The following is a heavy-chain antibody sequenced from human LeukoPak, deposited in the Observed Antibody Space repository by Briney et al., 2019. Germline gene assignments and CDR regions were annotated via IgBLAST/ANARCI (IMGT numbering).Heavy chain of an antibody. J-gene: IGHJ4*02. CDR2: IWYDGSNK. Sequence: PGGSLRLSCAASGFTFSSYGMHWVRQAPGKGLEWVAVIWYDGSNKYYADSVKGRFTISRDNSKNTLYLQMNSLRAEDTAVYYCARDFGDYYDSSGYQDLGYWGQGTLVTVSS. V-gene: IGHV3-33*01. D-gene: IGHD3-22*01. CDR3: ARDFGDYYDSSGYQDLGY. CDR1: GFTFSSYG.